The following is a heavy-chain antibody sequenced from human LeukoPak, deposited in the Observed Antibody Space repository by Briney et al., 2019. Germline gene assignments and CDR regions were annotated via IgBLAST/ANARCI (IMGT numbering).Heavy chain of an antibody. V-gene: IGHV3-21*01. CDR3: AREFKSGYGMWA. CDR2: ITSSSDYV. CDR1: GFTFSSYS. D-gene: IGHD5-18*01. J-gene: IGHJ5*02. Sequence: PGGSLRLSCTASGFTFSSYSMNWVRQAPGKGLEWVSSITSSSDYVYYADSVKGRFTISRDNAENSLHLQMNRLRADDTAVYYCAREFKSGYGMWAWGQGTLVTVSS.